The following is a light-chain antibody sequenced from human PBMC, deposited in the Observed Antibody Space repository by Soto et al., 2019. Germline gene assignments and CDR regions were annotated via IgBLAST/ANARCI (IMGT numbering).Light chain of an antibody. CDR3: QQSYSTPMYT. Sequence: DIQMTQSPSSLSASVGDRVTITCRASQSIRSYLNWYQQKPGKAPKLLIYAASSLQSGVPSRFSGSGSGTDFTLTISSLQPEDFATYYCQQSYSTPMYTFGQGTKLEIQ. CDR2: AAS. V-gene: IGKV1-39*01. CDR1: QSIRSY. J-gene: IGKJ2*01.